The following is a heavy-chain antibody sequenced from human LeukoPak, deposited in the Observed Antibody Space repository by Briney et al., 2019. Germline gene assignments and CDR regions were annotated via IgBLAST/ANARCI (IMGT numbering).Heavy chain of an antibody. CDR1: GYTFISYD. V-gene: IGHV1-8*01. Sequence: ASVKVSCKASGYTFISYDINWVRQATGQGLEWMGWMNPNSGNTGYAQKFQGRVTMTRNTSISTAYMELSSLRSEDTAVYYCARGGEEGFGEFDFDSWGQGTLVTVSS. CDR2: MNPNSGNT. CDR3: ARGGEEGFGEFDFDS. D-gene: IGHD3-10*01. J-gene: IGHJ4*02.